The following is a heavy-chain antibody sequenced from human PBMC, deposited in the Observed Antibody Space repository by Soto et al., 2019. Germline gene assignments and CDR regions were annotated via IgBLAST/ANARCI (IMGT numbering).Heavy chain of an antibody. CDR2: INPNSGGT. Sequence: ASVKVSCKASGYTFTGYYMHWVRQAPGQGLEWMGWINPNSGGTNYAQKFQGRVTMTRDTSISTAYMELSRLRSDDTAVYYCARANYYDSSGYSNDYWGQGTQVTVS. D-gene: IGHD3-22*01. V-gene: IGHV1-2*02. CDR3: ARANYYDSSGYSNDY. CDR1: GYTFTGYY. J-gene: IGHJ4*02.